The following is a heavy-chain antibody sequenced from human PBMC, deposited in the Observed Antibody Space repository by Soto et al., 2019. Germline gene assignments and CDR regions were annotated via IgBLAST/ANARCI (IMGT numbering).Heavy chain of an antibody. CDR3: ARARPFTMVRGVTFDP. D-gene: IGHD3-10*01. CDR1: GSTFSSSA. V-gene: IGHV1-69*13. Sequence: GASVKVSCKASGSTFSSSAISWVRQAPGQGLEWMGGIIPIFGTANYAQKFQRRVTITADESTSTAYMELSSLRSEDTAVYYCARARPFTMVRGVTFDPWGQGTLVTVSS. J-gene: IGHJ5*02. CDR2: IIPIFGTA.